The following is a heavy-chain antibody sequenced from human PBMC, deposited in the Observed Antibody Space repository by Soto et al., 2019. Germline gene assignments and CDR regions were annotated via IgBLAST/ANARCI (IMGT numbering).Heavy chain of an antibody. CDR2: ISSSSSTI. D-gene: IGHD2-15*01. CDR3: ARDQVVAAVRHHRFDP. J-gene: IGHJ5*02. V-gene: IGHV3-48*02. Sequence: EVQLVESGGGLVQPGGSLRLSCAASGFTFSSYSMNWVRQAPGKGLEWGSYISSSSSTIYYADSVKGRFTISRDNAKNSLYLQMNSLRDEDTAVYYCARDQVVAAVRHHRFDPWGQGTLVTVSS. CDR1: GFTFSSYS.